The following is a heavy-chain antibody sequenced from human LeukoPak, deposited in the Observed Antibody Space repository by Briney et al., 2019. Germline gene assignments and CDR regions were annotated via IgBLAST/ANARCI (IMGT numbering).Heavy chain of an antibody. CDR1: GFTFSSYS. Sequence: SGGSLRLSCAASGFTFSSYSMNWVRQAPGKGLEWVSSISISSSYRYYADSVKGRFTISRDNAKNSLYVQMNSLRAEDTAVYYCAKDFTWFGELTCFDYWGQGTLVTVSS. D-gene: IGHD3-10*01. J-gene: IGHJ4*02. V-gene: IGHV3-21*04. CDR3: AKDFTWFGELTCFDY. CDR2: ISISSSYR.